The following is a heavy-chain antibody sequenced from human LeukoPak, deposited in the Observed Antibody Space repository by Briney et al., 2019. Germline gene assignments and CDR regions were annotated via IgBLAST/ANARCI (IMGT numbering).Heavy chain of an antibody. J-gene: IGHJ6*03. CDR1: GYTFTGYY. CDR2: INPNSGGT. CDR3: ARTPYYYGSGSPRLYYYYYMDV. D-gene: IGHD3-10*01. V-gene: IGHV1-2*02. Sequence: ASVKVSCKASGYTFTGYYMHWVQQAPGQGLEWMGWINPNSGGTNYAQKFQGRVTMTRDTSISTAYMELSRLRSDDTAVYYCARTPYYYGSGSPRLYYYYYMDVWGKGTTVTVSS.